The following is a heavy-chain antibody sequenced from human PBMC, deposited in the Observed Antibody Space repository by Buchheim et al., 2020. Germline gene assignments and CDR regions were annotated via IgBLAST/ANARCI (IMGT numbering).Heavy chain of an antibody. CDR1: GGSFSGYY. D-gene: IGHD4-11*01. J-gene: IGHJ6*02. CDR2: INHSGST. Sequence: QVQLQQWGAGLLKPSETLSLTCAVYGGSFSGYYWSWIRQPPGKGLEWIGEINHSGSTNYNPSLKSRVTISVDTSKNQFSLKLSSVTAADTAVYYCARSNSVTMRLQGKYGMDVWGQGTT. CDR3: ARSNSVTMRLQGKYGMDV. V-gene: IGHV4-34*01.